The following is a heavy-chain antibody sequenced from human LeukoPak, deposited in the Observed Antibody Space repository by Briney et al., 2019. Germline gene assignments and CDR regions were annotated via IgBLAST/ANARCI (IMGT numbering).Heavy chain of an antibody. CDR3: VKSGGYGLIDY. Sequence: SETLSLTCAVSGASISGSGCYLGWIRQPPGKGLEWIGNIYYTGSTYYNASLQSRVTTSIDMSKNQFSLRLNSVTAADTAMYYCVKSGGYGLIDYWGQGTLVTVSS. D-gene: IGHD1-26*01. CDR2: IYYTGST. CDR1: GASISGSGCY. J-gene: IGHJ4*02. V-gene: IGHV4-39*01.